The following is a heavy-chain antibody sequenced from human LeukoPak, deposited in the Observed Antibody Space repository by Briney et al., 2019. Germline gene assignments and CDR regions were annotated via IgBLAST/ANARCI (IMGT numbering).Heavy chain of an antibody. D-gene: IGHD3-22*01. CDR2: IIPIFGTA. CDR3: ARENSGYKSPFDY. CDR1: GGTFSSYA. J-gene: IGHJ4*02. V-gene: IGHV1-69*01. Sequence: SVKVSCKASGGTFSSYAISWVRQAPGQGLEWMGGIIPIFGTANYAQKFQGRVTITADESTSTAYMELRSLRSDDTAVYYCARENSGYKSPFDYWGQGTLVTVSS.